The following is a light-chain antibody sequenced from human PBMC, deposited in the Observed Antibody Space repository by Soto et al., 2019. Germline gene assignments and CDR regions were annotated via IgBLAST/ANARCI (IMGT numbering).Light chain of an antibody. CDR2: RAS. CDR3: QHYNFWPHT. V-gene: IGKV3-15*01. CDR1: QSVRDN. J-gene: IGKJ5*01. Sequence: TQSPATLAVSPGGGATLSCRASQSVRDNLAWYQQKPGQAPRLLIYRASTRATGVPARFSGSGSGTEFTLTISSLQSEDVSVYFCQHYNFWPHTFGQGTRLEIK.